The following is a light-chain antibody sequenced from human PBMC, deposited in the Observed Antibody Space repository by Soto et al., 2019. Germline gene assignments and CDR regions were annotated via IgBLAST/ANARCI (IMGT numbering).Light chain of an antibody. CDR1: QSVSSY. CDR3: QQRSDWPST. CDR2: DAS. Sequence: EIVLTQSPATLSLSPGERATLSCRASQSVSSYLAWYQQKPGQAPRLLIYDASNRATGIPARFSGRGCGTDFTLTISSLEPDDFAVYYCQQRSDWPSTFGGGTKVQIK. V-gene: IGKV3-11*01. J-gene: IGKJ4*01.